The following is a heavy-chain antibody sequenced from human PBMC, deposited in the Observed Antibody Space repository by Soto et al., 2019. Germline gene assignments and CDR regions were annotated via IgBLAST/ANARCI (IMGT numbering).Heavy chain of an antibody. CDR3: AREMESSSIGAGWFDP. CDR1: GGSISSGGYY. D-gene: IGHD6-6*01. V-gene: IGHV4-31*03. CDR2: IYYSGST. J-gene: IGHJ5*02. Sequence: PSETLSLTCTVSGGSISSGGYYWSWIRQHPGKGLEWIGYIYYSGSTYYNPSLKSRVTISVDTSKNQFSLKLSSVTAADTAVYYCAREMESSSIGAGWFDPWGQGTLVTVSS.